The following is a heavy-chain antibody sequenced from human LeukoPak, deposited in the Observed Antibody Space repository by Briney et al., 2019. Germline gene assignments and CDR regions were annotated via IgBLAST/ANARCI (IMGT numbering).Heavy chain of an antibody. CDR2: IIPIFGTA. CDR1: GGTFSSYA. D-gene: IGHD3-10*01. V-gene: IGHV1-69*05. J-gene: IGHJ6*04. Sequence: SVKVSCKASGGTFSSYAISWVRQAPGQGLEWMGRIIPIFGTANYAQKFQGRVTITTDESTSTAYMELSSLRSEDTAVYYCAREEGVRGVPSPMDIWGKGTTVTVSS. CDR3: AREEGVRGVPSPMDI.